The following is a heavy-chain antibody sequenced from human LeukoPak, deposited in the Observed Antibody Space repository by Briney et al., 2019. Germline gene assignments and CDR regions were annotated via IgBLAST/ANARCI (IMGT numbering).Heavy chain of an antibody. CDR2: INHSGST. Sequence: SETLSLTCAVYGGSFSGYYWSWIRQPPGKGLEWIGEINHSGSTNYNPSLKSRVTISVDTSKNQSSLKLSSATAADTAVYYCARVGYYGSGSYFYHWGQGTLVTVSS. CDR3: ARVGYYGSGSYFYH. D-gene: IGHD3-10*01. V-gene: IGHV4-34*01. J-gene: IGHJ4*02. CDR1: GGSFSGYY.